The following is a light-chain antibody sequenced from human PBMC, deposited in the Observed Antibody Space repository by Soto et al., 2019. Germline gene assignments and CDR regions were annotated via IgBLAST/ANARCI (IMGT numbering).Light chain of an antibody. J-gene: IGKJ1*01. CDR1: QSVLYSSNNKNF. Sequence: DIVMTQSPDSLAVSLGERATINCKSSQSVLYSSNNKNFLAWYQQKPGQPPKLLIYWASTRESGVPDRFSGSGSGTDFTLTISRLEAEDVAVYYCQHYYSTPPTFGQGTKVEIK. CDR2: WAS. V-gene: IGKV4-1*01. CDR3: QHYYSTPPT.